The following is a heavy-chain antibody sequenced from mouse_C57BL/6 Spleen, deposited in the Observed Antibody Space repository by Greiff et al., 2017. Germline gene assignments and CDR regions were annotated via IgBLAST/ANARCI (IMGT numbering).Heavy chain of an antibody. D-gene: IGHD2-10*02. J-gene: IGHJ4*01. V-gene: IGHV1-26*01. CDR3: ARMGYEDY. Sequence: EVKLQQSGPELVKPGASVKISCKASGYTFTDYYMNWVKQSRGQSLEWIGDINPNNGGTSYNQKFKGKATLTVDKSSSTAYMELRSLTSEDSAVYYCARMGYEDYWGQGTSVTVSS. CDR2: INPNNGGT. CDR1: GYTFTDYY.